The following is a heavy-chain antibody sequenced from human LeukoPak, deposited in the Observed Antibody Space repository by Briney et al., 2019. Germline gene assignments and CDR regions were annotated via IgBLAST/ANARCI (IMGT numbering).Heavy chain of an antibody. J-gene: IGHJ4*02. Sequence: PSETLSLTCIVSGGSISSYYWSWIRQPPGKGLEWIGYIYYSGSTNYKPSLKSRVTISVDPSKNQFSLKLSSVTAADTAVYYCARGHYKEYFDYWGQGTLVTVSS. D-gene: IGHD4-11*01. V-gene: IGHV4-59*01. CDR3: ARGHYKEYFDY. CDR2: IYYSGST. CDR1: GGSISSYY.